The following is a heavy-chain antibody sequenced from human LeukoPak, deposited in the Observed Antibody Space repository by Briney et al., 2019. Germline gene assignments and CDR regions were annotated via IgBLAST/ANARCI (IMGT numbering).Heavy chain of an antibody. CDR2: IKDDGSEK. V-gene: IGHV3-7*01. D-gene: IGHD3-16*01. CDR1: GFTFSNYW. J-gene: IGHJ6*04. Sequence: HPGGSLRLSCAASGFTFSNYWMSWVRQAPGKGLEWVANIKDDGSEKDYVDSVKGRFTISRANAQSSLYLQMDSLRAEDTAVYSCARDGVVNFWVSYGTYNYYYHMYVWGKGTTVTVSS. CDR3: ARDGVVNFWVSYGTYNYYYHMYV.